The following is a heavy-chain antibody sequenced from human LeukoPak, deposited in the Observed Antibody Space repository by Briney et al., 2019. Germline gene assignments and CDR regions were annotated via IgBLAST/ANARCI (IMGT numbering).Heavy chain of an antibody. CDR2: IHSDDNT. CDR3: ARERYCSSGSCPNSNRYFDS. Sequence: GGSLRLSCAASGFTVGDIYMSWVRQAPGKGLEWVSVIHSDDNTYYADSVKSRFTISRDNSKNTLYLQMNSLRVEDTAVYYCARERYCSSGSCPNSNRYFDSWGQGTLVTVSS. D-gene: IGHD2-15*01. CDR1: GFTVGDIY. V-gene: IGHV3-66*02. J-gene: IGHJ4*02.